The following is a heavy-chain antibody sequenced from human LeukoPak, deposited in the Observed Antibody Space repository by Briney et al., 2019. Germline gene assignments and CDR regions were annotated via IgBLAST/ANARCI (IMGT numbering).Heavy chain of an antibody. V-gene: IGHV1-46*01. Sequence: ASVKVSCKPSGYTFTSYYMHWVRQAPGQGLEWMGIINPSGGSTSYAQKFQGRVTMTRDMSTSTVYMELSNLRSEDTAVYYCARDFGSGSYFDYWGQGTLVTVSS. D-gene: IGHD3-10*01. CDR1: GYTFTSYY. CDR3: ARDFGSGSYFDY. J-gene: IGHJ4*02. CDR2: INPSGGST.